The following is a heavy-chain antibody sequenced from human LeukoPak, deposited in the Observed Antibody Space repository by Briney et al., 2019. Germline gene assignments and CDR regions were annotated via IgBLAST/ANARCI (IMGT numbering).Heavy chain of an antibody. J-gene: IGHJ4*02. Sequence: GGSLRLSCAASGFTFSSYGMHWVRQAPGKGLEWVAVISYDGSNKYYADSVKGRFTISRDNSKNTLYLQMNSLRAEDTAVYYCAKSSGSYYFDYWGQGTLVTVSS. V-gene: IGHV3-30*18. CDR1: GFTFSSYG. D-gene: IGHD1-26*01. CDR2: ISYDGSNK. CDR3: AKSSGSYYFDY.